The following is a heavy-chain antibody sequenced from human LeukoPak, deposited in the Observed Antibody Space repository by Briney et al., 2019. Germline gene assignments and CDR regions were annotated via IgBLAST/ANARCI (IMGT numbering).Heavy chain of an antibody. CDR1: ALTFSSYW. J-gene: IGHJ4*02. CDR3: GRDVGAAAFDY. D-gene: IGHD6-13*01. V-gene: IGHV3-74*01. CDR2: INSDGSST. Sequence: GASLRLSSAASALTFSSYWMHWVRQAPGKGLVWVSRINSDGSSTSYADSVKGRITISRDNAKNPLYLQMSNLRAEDTAVYYCGRDVGAAAFDYWGQGTLVTVSS.